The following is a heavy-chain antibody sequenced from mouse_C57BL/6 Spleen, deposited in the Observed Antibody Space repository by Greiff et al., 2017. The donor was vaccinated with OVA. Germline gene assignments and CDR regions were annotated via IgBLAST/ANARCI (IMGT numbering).Heavy chain of an antibody. CDR3: ARWALHYYGSSYGYFDV. CDR2: IHPNSGST. Sequence: VQLQQSGAELVKPGASVKLSCKASGYTFTSYWMHWVKQRPGQGLEWIGMIHPNSGSTNYNEKFKSKATLTVDKSSSTAYMQLSSLTSEDSAVYYCARWALHYYGSSYGYFDVWGTGTTVTVSS. V-gene: IGHV1-64*01. D-gene: IGHD1-1*01. J-gene: IGHJ1*03. CDR1: GYTFTSYW.